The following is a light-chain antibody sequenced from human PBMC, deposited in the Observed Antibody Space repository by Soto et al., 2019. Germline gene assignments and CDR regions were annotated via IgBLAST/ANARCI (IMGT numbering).Light chain of an antibody. J-gene: IGLJ2*01. CDR1: SSDVGTYNY. V-gene: IGLV2-11*01. Sequence: SVLTQPRSVSGPPGQSVSISCSGTSSDVGTYNYVSWYQQHPGKAPNLMIYDVSKRPSGVPDRFSGSKSGNTASLTISGLQAEDEADYYCCSYAGGYTHAVFGGGTKVTVL. CDR3: CSYAGGYTHAV. CDR2: DVS.